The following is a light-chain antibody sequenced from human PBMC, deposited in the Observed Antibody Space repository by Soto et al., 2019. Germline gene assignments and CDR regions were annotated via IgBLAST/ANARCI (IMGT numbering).Light chain of an antibody. V-gene: IGKV1-5*03. J-gene: IGKJ1*01. CDR1: QSISSW. CDR2: KAS. Sequence: DIQMTQSPSTLSASVGDRVTITCRASQSISSWLAWYQQKPGKAPKLLIYKASSLESGVPSRFSGSGSGTEFTLPISSLQPDDFATYYRQQYNSYPWTFGQGTKVEIK. CDR3: QQYNSYPWT.